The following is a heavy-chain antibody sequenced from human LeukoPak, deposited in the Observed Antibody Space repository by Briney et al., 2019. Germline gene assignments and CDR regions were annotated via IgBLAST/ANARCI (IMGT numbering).Heavy chain of an antibody. CDR3: ARGKSRGSHIDY. CDR1: AYSISSGYY. CDR2: IYHSEGT. J-gene: IGHJ4*02. Sequence: PSETLSLTCIVSAYSISSGYYWGWIRQPPGKGLEWIGSIYHSEGTYYNPSLKSRVTISIDTSKNQFSLKLSSVTAADTAIYFCARGKSRGSHIDYWGQGTLVTVSS. V-gene: IGHV4-38-2*02. D-gene: IGHD1-26*01.